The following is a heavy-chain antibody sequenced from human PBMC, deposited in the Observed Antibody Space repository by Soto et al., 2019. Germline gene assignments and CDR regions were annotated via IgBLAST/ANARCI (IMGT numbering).Heavy chain of an antibody. D-gene: IGHD3-10*01. CDR2: IIPIFGTA. CDR3: ARVRYYYGSGSYLERTYDYGMDV. V-gene: IGHV1-69*06. J-gene: IGHJ6*02. Sequence: QVQLVQSGAEVKKPGSSVKVSCKASGGTFSSYAISWVRQAPGQGLEWMGGIIPIFGTANYAQKFQGRVTITADKSTRTAYMELSSLRSEDTAVYYCARVRYYYGSGSYLERTYDYGMDVWGQGTTVTVSS. CDR1: GGTFSSYA.